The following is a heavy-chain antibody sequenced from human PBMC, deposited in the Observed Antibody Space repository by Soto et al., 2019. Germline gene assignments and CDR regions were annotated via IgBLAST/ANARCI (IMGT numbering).Heavy chain of an antibody. CDR3: ARDGVLFRAGFDS. J-gene: IGHJ4*02. CDR2: ISTSGTST. D-gene: IGHD3-3*01. V-gene: IGHV3-11*01. CDR1: GFTFSNHY. Sequence: QMHLVESGGGLVKPGGSLRLSCEAAGFTFSNHYMAWIRQAPGKRLEWVSYISTSGTSTFYADSVKGRFTISRDNAKDSLFLQMNSLRVDDTAVYFCARDGVLFRAGFDSWGQGTLGTVAS.